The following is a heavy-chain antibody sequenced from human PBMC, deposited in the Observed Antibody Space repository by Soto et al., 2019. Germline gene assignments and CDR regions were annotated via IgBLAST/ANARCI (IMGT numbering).Heavy chain of an antibody. V-gene: IGHV1-8*01. J-gene: IGHJ5*02. D-gene: IGHD3-3*01. CDR1: GYTFTSYD. CDR2: MNPNSGNT. CDR3: AREDVLRFLEWPRGFDP. Sequence: ASVKVSCKASGYTFTSYDINWVRQATGQVLEWMGWMNPNSGNTGYAQKFQGRVTMTRNTSISTAYMELSSLRSEDTAVYYCAREDVLRFLEWPRGFDPWGQGTLVTVSS.